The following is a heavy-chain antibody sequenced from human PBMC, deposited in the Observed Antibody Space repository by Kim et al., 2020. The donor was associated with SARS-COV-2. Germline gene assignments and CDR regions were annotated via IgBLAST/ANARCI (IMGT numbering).Heavy chain of an antibody. D-gene: IGHD2-8*02. CDR1: GFTFSSYS. CDR3: AIVGTGAFDI. Sequence: GGSLRLSCAASGFTFSSYSMNWVRQAPGKGLEWVSSISSSSSYIYYADPVNGLFTISRDNAKNSLYLQMNSLRAEDTAVYYCAIVGTGAFDIWAKGQWSP. CDR2: ISSSSSYI. V-gene: IGHV3-21*01. J-gene: IGHJ3*02.